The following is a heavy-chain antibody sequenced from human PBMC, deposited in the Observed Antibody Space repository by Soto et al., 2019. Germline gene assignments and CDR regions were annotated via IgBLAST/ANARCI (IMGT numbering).Heavy chain of an antibody. CDR3: ARGTIVVVPAAIWFDT. CDR1: GYTFTGYY. V-gene: IGHV1-2*02. Sequence: ASVKVSCKASGYTFTGYYMHWVRQAPGQGLEWMGWINPNSGGTNYAQKFQGRVTMTRDTSISTAYMELSRLRSDDTAVYYCARGTIVVVPAAIWFDTWGQGTLVTVSS. CDR2: INPNSGGT. J-gene: IGHJ5*02. D-gene: IGHD2-2*01.